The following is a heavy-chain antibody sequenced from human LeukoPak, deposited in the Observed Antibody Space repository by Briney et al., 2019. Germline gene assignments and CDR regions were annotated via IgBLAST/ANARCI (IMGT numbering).Heavy chain of an antibody. CDR3: ARVGPKWELLPLDY. D-gene: IGHD1-26*01. CDR2: ISAYNGNT. CDR1: GGTFSSYA. J-gene: IGHJ4*02. Sequence: GASVKVSCKASGGTFSSYAISWVRQAPGQGLEWMGWISAYNGNTNYAQKLQGRVTMTTDTSTSTAYMELRSLRSDDTAVYYCARVGPKWELLPLDYWGQGTLVTVSS. V-gene: IGHV1-18*01.